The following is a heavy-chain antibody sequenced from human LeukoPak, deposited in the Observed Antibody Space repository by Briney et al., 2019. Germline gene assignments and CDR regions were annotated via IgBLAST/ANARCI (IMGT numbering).Heavy chain of an antibody. Sequence: GASVKVSCKASGYTFTSYGISWVRQAPGQGLEWMGWISAYNGNTNHAQKLQGRVTMTTDTSTSTAYMELRSLRSDDTAVYYCARALYYDFWSGYYGVGWFDPWGQGTLVTVSS. CDR1: GYTFTSYG. CDR3: ARALYYDFWSGYYGVGWFDP. V-gene: IGHV1-18*01. D-gene: IGHD3-3*01. CDR2: ISAYNGNT. J-gene: IGHJ5*02.